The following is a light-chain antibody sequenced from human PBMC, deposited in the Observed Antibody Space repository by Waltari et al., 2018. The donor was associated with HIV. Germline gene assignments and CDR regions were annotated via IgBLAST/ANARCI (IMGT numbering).Light chain of an antibody. CDR3: QVWDTGGDHPEWV. Sequence: SYVLTQPPSVSVAPGQTARVTCGGNNIGSKSVHWYQVKPGQAPVLVVYDDSDRPSGIPERFSGSNSGNTATLTINRVEAGDEADYYCQVWDTGGDHPEWVFGGGTKLTVL. V-gene: IGLV3-21*02. J-gene: IGLJ3*02. CDR1: NIGSKS. CDR2: DDS.